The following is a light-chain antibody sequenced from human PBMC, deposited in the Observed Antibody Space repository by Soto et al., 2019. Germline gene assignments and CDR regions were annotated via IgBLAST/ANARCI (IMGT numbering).Light chain of an antibody. J-gene: IGKJ3*01. CDR2: AAS. CDR3: QESLTSLGT. Sequence: DIQMTQSPSSLSASVGERVTITCRASQSISSYLNWFQQKPGKAPKLLIYAASSLPTGVPSRFSGSGSGTDFTLTISSLQREDFATYYCQESLTSLGTVGPGTKVDIK. V-gene: IGKV1-39*01. CDR1: QSISSY.